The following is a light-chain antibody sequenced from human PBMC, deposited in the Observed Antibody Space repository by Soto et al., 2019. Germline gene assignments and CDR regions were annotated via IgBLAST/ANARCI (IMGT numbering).Light chain of an antibody. Sequence: EIVMTQSPATLSVSPGGRATLSCRASQSISDTLAWYQQKPGQAPRLLIHGASTRATGFPARFSGSGSGTDFTLTISRLEPEDFAVYYCQQRSNWPLTFGQGTRLEIK. CDR3: QQRSNWPLT. J-gene: IGKJ5*01. CDR2: GAS. V-gene: IGKV3-15*01. CDR1: QSISDT.